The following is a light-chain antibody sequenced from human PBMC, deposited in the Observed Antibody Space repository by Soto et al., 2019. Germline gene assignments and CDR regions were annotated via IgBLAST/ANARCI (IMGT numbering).Light chain of an antibody. CDR3: QQRSHWPIT. Sequence: EIVLTQSPATLSLSPGERATLSCRASQTVTNYLAWYQQKPGQAPRLLIYDASNRATGIPARFSGSGSGTDFTRTISSLEPEDFAVYYCQQRSHWPITFGQGTRLEIK. CDR1: QTVTNY. CDR2: DAS. V-gene: IGKV3-11*01. J-gene: IGKJ5*01.